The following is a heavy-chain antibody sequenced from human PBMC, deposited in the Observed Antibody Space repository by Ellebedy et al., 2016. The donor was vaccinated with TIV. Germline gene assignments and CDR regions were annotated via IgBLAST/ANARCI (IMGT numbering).Heavy chain of an antibody. V-gene: IGHV3-7*04. CDR3: ARDTVAVPDGDTFDI. Sequence: PGGSLRLSCAASGFTFSRYWMGWIRQAPGKGLEWVAHIKYDEIEKYHADSVKGRFTISRDNARNSLYLQMKSLRVDDTAMYYCARDTVAVPDGDTFDIWGQGTMVTDSA. D-gene: IGHD2-2*01. J-gene: IGHJ3*02. CDR1: GFTFSRYW. CDR2: IKYDEIEK.